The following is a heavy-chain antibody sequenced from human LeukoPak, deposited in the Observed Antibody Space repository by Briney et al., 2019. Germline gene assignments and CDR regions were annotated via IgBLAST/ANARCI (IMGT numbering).Heavy chain of an antibody. J-gene: IGHJ6*03. CDR3: ASSWYSRYYYYYYMDV. CDR1: GFTFSSYG. V-gene: IGHV3-23*01. CDR2: ISGSGGST. D-gene: IGHD6-13*01. Sequence: PGGTLRLSCAASGFTFSSYGMSWVRQAPGKGLEWVSAISGSGGSTYYADSVKGRFTISRDNSKNTLYLQMNSLRAEDTAVYYCASSWYSRYYYYYYMDVWAKGPRSPSP.